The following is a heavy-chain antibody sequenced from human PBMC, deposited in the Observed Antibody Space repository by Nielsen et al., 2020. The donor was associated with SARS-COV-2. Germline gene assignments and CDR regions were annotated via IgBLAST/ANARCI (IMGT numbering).Heavy chain of an antibody. V-gene: IGHV3-23*01. D-gene: IGHD3-3*01. CDR3: ARDRLEWLLSYYYYGMDV. CDR2: ISYSGLNT. J-gene: IGHJ6*02. Sequence: GGSLRLSCAASGFTFRDYAMSWVRQAPGPGLEWVSSISYSGLNTSYADPVKGRFTISRDNAKNSLYLQMNSLRAEDTAVYYCARDRLEWLLSYYYYGMDVWGQGTTVTVSS. CDR1: GFTFRDYA.